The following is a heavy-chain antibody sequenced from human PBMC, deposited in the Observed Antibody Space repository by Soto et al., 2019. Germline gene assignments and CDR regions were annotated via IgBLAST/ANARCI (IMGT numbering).Heavy chain of an antibody. CDR2: IRNKANSYTT. Sequence: EVQLVESGGGLVQPGGSQRLSCAASGFTFSDHYMDWVRQAPGKGLEWVGRIRNKANSYTTDYAASVKGRFTISRDDSKDSLYLQMNRLKTEDTAIYYCARGGGKGAYFDYWGHGTLATVSS. D-gene: IGHD2-15*01. J-gene: IGHJ4*01. CDR3: ARGGGKGAYFDY. V-gene: IGHV3-72*01. CDR1: GFTFSDHY.